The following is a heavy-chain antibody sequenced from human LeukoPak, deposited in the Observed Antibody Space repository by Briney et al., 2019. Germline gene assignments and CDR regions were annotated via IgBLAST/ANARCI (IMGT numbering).Heavy chain of an antibody. V-gene: IGHV3-15*01. D-gene: IGHD3-10*01. J-gene: IGHJ4*02. CDR3: TTDPGRKNGSGSYQLDY. CDR2: IPRNTDTRTT. Sequence: GGSKSLCCAASGFTFSNAWVSWVRQAAGKVLGWVVRIPRNTDTRTTAYAEPVIGRFTISRNDSKNTLYRQMNSLKTEDTAVYYCTTDPGRKNGSGSYQLDYWGQGTLVTVSS. CDR1: GFTFSNAW.